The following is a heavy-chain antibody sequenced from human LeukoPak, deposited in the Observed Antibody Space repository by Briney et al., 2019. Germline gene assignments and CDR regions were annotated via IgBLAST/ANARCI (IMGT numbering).Heavy chain of an antibody. CDR2: INHSGST. D-gene: IGHD5-12*01. Sequence: SETLSLTCAVYGGSFSGYYWSWIRQPPGKGLEWIGEINHSGSTNYNPSLKSRVTISVDTSKNQFSLKLSSVTAADTAVYYCARVLVASWFDPWGLGTLVTVSS. V-gene: IGHV4-34*01. CDR1: GGSFSGYY. J-gene: IGHJ5*02. CDR3: ARVLVASWFDP.